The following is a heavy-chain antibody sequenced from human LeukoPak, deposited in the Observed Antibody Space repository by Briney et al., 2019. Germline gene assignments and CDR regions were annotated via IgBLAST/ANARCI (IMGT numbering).Heavy chain of an antibody. V-gene: IGHV4-30-2*01. CDR2: IYHSGST. Sequence: SQTLSLTCAVSGGSISSGGYSWSWIRQPPGTGLEWIGYIYHSGSTYYNPSLKSRVTISVDRSKNQFSLKLSSVTAADTAVYYCARITMVRGVMGPRWFDPWGQGTLVTVSS. J-gene: IGHJ5*02. CDR1: GGSISSGGYS. D-gene: IGHD3-10*01. CDR3: ARITMVRGVMGPRWFDP.